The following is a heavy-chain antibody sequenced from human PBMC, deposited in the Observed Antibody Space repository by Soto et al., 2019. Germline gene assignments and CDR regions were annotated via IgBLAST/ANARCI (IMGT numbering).Heavy chain of an antibody. V-gene: IGHV3-23*01. CDR3: AKEQWVQVGATRAYYYGMDV. CDR2: ISRSGGST. Sequence: GGSLRLSRAASGFTFSSYAMSWVRQAPGRGLEWVSGISRSGGSTYYADSVKGRFTIPRGNSKNTPYLQINTLRPEDTAVYYCAKEQWVQVGATRAYYYGMDVGGQGTTVHVSS. CDR1: GFTFSSYA. J-gene: IGHJ6*01. D-gene: IGHD1-26*01.